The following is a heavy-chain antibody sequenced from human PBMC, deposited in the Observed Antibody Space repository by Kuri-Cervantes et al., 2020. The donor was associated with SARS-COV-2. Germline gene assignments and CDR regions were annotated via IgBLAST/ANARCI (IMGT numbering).Heavy chain of an antibody. V-gene: IGHV1-69*06. J-gene: IGHJ5*02. D-gene: IGHD2-8*01. CDR3: ARQERVYCTNAPCRNFFDP. CDR1: GYTFSDYY. Sequence: SVKVSCKASGYTFSDYYMYWVRQAPGQGLEWMGGIIPIFGTANYAQRFQGRLTITADRSTSTIYMQLSSLRSEDTAIYYCARQERVYCTNAPCRNFFDPWGQGTLVTVSS. CDR2: IIPIFGTA.